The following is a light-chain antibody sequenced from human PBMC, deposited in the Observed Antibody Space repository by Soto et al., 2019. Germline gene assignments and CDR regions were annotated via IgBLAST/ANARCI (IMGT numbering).Light chain of an antibody. V-gene: IGKV3D-15*01. J-gene: IGKJ1*01. CDR2: GAS. CDR3: HQYDSWT. CDR1: QSVSSN. Sequence: EIVMTQSPATLSVSPGERATLSCRASQSVSSNLACYQQKPGQAPRLLIYGASSRATGIPDRFSGSGSGTDFTLTISRLEPEDFAVYYCHQYDSWTFGQGTKVDIK.